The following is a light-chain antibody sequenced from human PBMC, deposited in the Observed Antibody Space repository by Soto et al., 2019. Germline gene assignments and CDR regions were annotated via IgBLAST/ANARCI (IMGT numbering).Light chain of an antibody. CDR3: QQYGSSGT. J-gene: IGKJ1*01. Sequence: EFVLTQSPGTLSLSPGERATLSCRASQSVSSNYLAWYQQKPGQAPRLLIYGASNRATGIPDRFSGSGSGTDFTLTISRLEPEDFAVYYCQQYGSSGTFGQGTKVDIK. V-gene: IGKV3-20*01. CDR1: QSVSSNY. CDR2: GAS.